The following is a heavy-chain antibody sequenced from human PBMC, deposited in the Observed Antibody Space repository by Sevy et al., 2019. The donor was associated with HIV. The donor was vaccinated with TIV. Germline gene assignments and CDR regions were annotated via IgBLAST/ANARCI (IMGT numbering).Heavy chain of an antibody. Sequence: GGSLRLSCAASAFTFKSYAMTWVRQAPGKGLEWISSISGSGGDTKYADSVKGRFTISRDNSKNTLYLQMNSLRAEDTAPSYCAKDQGDYIWGTYRHWGQGTLVTVSS. V-gene: IGHV3-23*01. D-gene: IGHD3-16*02. CDR1: AFTFKSYA. J-gene: IGHJ4*02. CDR3: AKDQGDYIWGTYRH. CDR2: ISGSGGDT.